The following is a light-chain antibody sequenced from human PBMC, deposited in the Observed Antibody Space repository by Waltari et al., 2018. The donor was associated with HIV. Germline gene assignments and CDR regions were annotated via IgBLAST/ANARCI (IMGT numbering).Light chain of an antibody. V-gene: IGLV2-11*01. J-gene: IGLJ3*02. CDR2: DVT. Sequence: QSALTQPRSVSGSPGQSVAISCTGTSSDVSGYNSVSWYQQHPGKALKLMIYDVTKRPSGVPDRFSGSKSGNTASLTISGLQAEDEADYYCCSYAGSYTFVFGGGTKLTVL. CDR1: SSDVSGYNS. CDR3: CSYAGSYTFV.